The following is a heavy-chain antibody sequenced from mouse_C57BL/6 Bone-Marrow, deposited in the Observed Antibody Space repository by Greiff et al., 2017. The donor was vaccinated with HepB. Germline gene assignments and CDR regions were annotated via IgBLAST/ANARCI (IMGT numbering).Heavy chain of an antibody. CDR3: ASSYSNYHFAY. Sequence: VMLVESGPGLVAPSQSLSITCTVSGFSLTSYGVHWVRQSPGKGLEWLGVIWGVGSTNYNSALRSRLSISKDNSKSQVFLKMNSVQTDDTAMYYCASSYSNYHFAYWGQGTLVTVSA. CDR1: GFSLTSYG. V-gene: IGHV2-6*01. CDR2: IWGVGST. J-gene: IGHJ3*01. D-gene: IGHD2-5*01.